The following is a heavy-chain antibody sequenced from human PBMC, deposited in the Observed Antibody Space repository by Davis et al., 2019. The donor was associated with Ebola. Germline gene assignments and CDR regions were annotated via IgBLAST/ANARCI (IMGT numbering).Heavy chain of an antibody. V-gene: IGHV5-51*01. CDR1: GYSFSNYW. D-gene: IGHD5-24*01. CDR2: IYPGDSET. J-gene: IGHJ4*02. CDR3: ARRLRDASEDF. Sequence: PGGSLRLSCMGFGYSFSNYWIGWVRQVPGKGLEWMGIIYPGDSETFYNLSFQGQVTISADKFSSTAYLQWNSLKASDTAIYYCARRLRDASEDFWGQGTLVTVAS.